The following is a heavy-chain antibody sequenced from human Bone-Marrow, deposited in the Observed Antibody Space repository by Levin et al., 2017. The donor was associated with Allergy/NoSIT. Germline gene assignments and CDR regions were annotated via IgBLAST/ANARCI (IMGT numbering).Heavy chain of an antibody. CDR3: AKDKTFPWYGDNKFDS. D-gene: IGHD3-10*01. Sequence: PGESLKISCAASGFTFSSHSMNWVRQAPGKGLEWVSAISGSGGSTYYADSVTGRFSISRDNSKNTVYLQMNSLRAGDTAVYYCAKDKTFPWYGDNKFDSWGQGTLVTVSS. CDR1: GFTFSSHS. V-gene: IGHV3-23*01. CDR2: ISGSGGST. J-gene: IGHJ4*02.